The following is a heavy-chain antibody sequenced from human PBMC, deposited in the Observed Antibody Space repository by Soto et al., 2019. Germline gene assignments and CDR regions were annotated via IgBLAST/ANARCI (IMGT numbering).Heavy chain of an antibody. J-gene: IGHJ4*02. CDR1: GGSISSPY. D-gene: IGHD3-3*02. CDR3: VSAAFISSFHPIHY. CDR2: TSYSEST. V-gene: IGHV4-59*11. Sequence: SETLSLACTVSGGSISSPYWSWIRQPPGKGLEWVGCTSYSESTDYNPSLKSRVTISIDTYKNQFSLNLRSVSAADSAVYYCVSAAFISSFHPIHYWGQGTLVTIS.